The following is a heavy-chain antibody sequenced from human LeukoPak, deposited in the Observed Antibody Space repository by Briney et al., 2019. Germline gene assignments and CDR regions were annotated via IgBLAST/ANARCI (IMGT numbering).Heavy chain of an antibody. CDR3: ARLYYYDTQYDY. CDR2: IYYSGST. CDR1: GGSISSSSYY. D-gene: IGHD3-22*01. V-gene: IGHV4-39*01. Sequence: SETLSLTCTVSGGSISSSSYYWGWIRQPPGKGLEWIGSIYYSGSTYYNPSLKSRATISVDTSKNQFSLKLSSVTAADTAVYYCARLYYYDTQYDYWGQGTLVTVSS. J-gene: IGHJ4*02.